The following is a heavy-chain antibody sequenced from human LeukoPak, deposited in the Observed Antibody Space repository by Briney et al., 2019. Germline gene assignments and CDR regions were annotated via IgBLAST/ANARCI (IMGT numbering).Heavy chain of an antibody. D-gene: IGHD3-10*01. Sequence: ASVKVSCKASGYTFTGNYIHWVRQAPVQGLEWMGWINPNSGGTNSAQKFQDRVTMTRGTSISTVYMELSRLRSDDTAVYYCATGINGFDYWGQGTLVTVSS. V-gene: IGHV1-2*02. J-gene: IGHJ4*02. CDR1: GYTFTGNY. CDR2: INPNSGGT. CDR3: ATGINGFDY.